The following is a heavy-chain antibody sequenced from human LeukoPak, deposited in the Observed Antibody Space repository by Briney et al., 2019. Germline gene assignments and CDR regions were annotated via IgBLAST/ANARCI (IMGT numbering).Heavy chain of an antibody. CDR3: ANDLGWIQLNLG. CDR1: GFTFSNYA. J-gene: IGHJ4*02. Sequence: GGSLRLSCAASGFTFSNYAMTWVRQAPGRGLEWVSDISNSGRTTYYADSVKGRFTISRGNSKNTLYLQMNSLRAEDTAVYYCANDLGWIQLNLGRGQGTLVTVSS. V-gene: IGHV3-23*01. CDR2: ISNSGRTT. D-gene: IGHD5-18*01.